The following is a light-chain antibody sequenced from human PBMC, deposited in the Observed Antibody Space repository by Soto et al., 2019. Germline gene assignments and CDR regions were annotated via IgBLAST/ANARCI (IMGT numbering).Light chain of an antibody. CDR1: SSDVGNYKY. CDR2: EVS. Sequence: QSVLTQPASVSGPPGQSITISCTGTSSDVGNYKYVSWYQQHPGKAPKLMIYEVSNRPSGVSNRFSGSKSGNTASLTISGLQAEDETDYYCFSYTSSGTYVFGTGTKVTGL. J-gene: IGLJ1*01. V-gene: IGLV2-14*01. CDR3: FSYTSSGTYV.